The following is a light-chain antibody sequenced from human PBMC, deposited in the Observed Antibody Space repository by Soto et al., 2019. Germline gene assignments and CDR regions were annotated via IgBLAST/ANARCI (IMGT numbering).Light chain of an antibody. CDR3: QQYNSYSWT. CDR1: QSISSW. CDR2: DAS. J-gene: IGKJ1*01. V-gene: IGKV1-5*01. Sequence: DIQMTQSPSTLSASVGDRVTITCRASQSISSWLAWYQQKPGKAPKLLIYDASSLESGVPSRFSGSGSGTEFTLHISSLQPDDFATYYCQQYNSYSWTFGQGTQVEIK.